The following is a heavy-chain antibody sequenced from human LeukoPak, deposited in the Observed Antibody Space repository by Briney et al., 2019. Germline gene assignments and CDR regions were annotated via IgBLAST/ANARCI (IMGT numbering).Heavy chain of an antibody. V-gene: IGHV3-30*03. CDR3: ARVDYDVSSGYQTYFDY. J-gene: IGHJ4*02. CDR1: GFTFSSYG. Sequence: PGGSLRLSCGASGFTFSSYGMHWVRQAPGKGLEWVVVISYDGTNKYYADSVKGRFTISRDNSKNTLYLQMNSLRAEDTAVYYCARVDYDVSSGYQTYFDYWGQGTLVTVSS. CDR2: ISYDGTNK. D-gene: IGHD3-9*01.